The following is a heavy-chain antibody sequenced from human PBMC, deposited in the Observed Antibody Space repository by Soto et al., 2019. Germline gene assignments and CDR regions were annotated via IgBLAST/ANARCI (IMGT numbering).Heavy chain of an antibody. CDR1: GYTFTGYY. Sequence: GASEKVSCKASGYTFTGYYMHWVRQAPGQGLEWMGWINPNSGGTNYAQKFQGWVTMTRDTSISTAYMELSRLRSDDTAVYYCATQRLYCSSTSCYTTGFDYWGQGTLVTVSS. D-gene: IGHD2-2*02. J-gene: IGHJ4*02. CDR2: INPNSGGT. CDR3: ATQRLYCSSTSCYTTGFDY. V-gene: IGHV1-2*04.